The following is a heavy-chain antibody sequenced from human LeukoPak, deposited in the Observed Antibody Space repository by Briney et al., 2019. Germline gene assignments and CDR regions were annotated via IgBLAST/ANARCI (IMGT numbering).Heavy chain of an antibody. CDR2: IKSKTDGGTT. J-gene: IGHJ3*02. Sequence: GGSLRLSCAASGFTFSNAWMSWVRQAPGKGLEWVGRIKSKTDGGTTDYAAPVKGRFTISRDDSRNTLYLQMNSLRPEDTALYYCAKDLGYCSGTGCSVAFDIWGQGTMVTVSS. D-gene: IGHD2-2*01. V-gene: IGHV3-15*01. CDR3: AKDLGYCSGTGCSVAFDI. CDR1: GFTFSNAW.